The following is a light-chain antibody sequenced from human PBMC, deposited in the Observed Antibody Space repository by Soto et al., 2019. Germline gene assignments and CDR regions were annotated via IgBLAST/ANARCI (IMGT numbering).Light chain of an antibody. J-gene: IGKJ1*01. CDR3: QYYGTSAWP. CDR2: GAS. V-gene: IGKV3-20*01. Sequence: EIVLTQSAGTLSLSQGERATLPCRVCQSVSSSFLLWYQQKPGQAPRLLIYGASSRATDISDRFSGSGSGPDFTLTISRLEPEDFAVYYCQYYGTSAWPFGQGTKVDIK. CDR1: QSVSSSF.